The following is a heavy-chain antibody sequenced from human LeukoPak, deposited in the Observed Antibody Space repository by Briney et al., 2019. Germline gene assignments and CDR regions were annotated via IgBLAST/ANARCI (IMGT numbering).Heavy chain of an antibody. Sequence: GGSLRLSCAASGFPFNAYWMTWVRQAPGKGLEWVAFIKGDGSAKKYVDSVKGRFTISRDNAKNSLFLQMNSLRAEDTAVYYCARDRGWIQHDIWGQGTMVTVSS. CDR3: ARDRGWIQHDI. V-gene: IGHV3-7*01. J-gene: IGHJ3*02. CDR2: IKGDGSAK. D-gene: IGHD5-18*01. CDR1: GFPFNAYW.